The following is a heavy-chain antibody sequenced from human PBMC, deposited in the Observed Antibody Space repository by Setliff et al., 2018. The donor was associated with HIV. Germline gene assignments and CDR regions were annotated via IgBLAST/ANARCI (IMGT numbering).Heavy chain of an antibody. J-gene: IGHJ4*02. Sequence: KPSETLSLTCTVSGGSVSSGGYYWSWIRQHPGKGLEWIGYIYYSGKNYYNPSLKSRVTISLDRSKNQFSLKLTSVTAADTAVYYCASCLQNYDSSGYYTNYFDYWGQGTLVTVSS. V-gene: IGHV4-31*03. CDR1: GGSVSSGGYY. D-gene: IGHD3-22*01. CDR2: IYYSGKN. CDR3: ASCLQNYDSSGYYTNYFDY.